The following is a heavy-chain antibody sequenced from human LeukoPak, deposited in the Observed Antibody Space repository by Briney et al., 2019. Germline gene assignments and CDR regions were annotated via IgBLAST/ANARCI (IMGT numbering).Heavy chain of an antibody. CDR3: ARDMALRCQTRGCEPFDY. D-gene: IGHD4-17*01. Sequence: GGSLRLSCAASGFTFSSYSMNWVRQAPGKGLEWVSSISSSSSYIYYADSVKGRFTISRDNAKNSLYLQMNSLRAEDTAVYYCARDMALRCQTRGCEPFDYWGQGTLVTVSS. J-gene: IGHJ4*02. CDR2: ISSSSSYI. CDR1: GFTFSSYS. V-gene: IGHV3-21*01.